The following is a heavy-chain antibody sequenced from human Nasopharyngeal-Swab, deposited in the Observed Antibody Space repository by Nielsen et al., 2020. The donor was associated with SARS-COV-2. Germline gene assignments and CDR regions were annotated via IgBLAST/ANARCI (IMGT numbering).Heavy chain of an antibody. CDR3: ARGTPFDY. V-gene: IGHV4-31*02. Sequence: RQPPGKGLEWIGYIYRLGGTSYNPSLKSRVTISLDASNNQFSLRLSSVTAADTAMFYCARGTPFDYWGQGILVTVSS. CDR2: IYRLGGT. D-gene: IGHD1-1*01. J-gene: IGHJ4*02.